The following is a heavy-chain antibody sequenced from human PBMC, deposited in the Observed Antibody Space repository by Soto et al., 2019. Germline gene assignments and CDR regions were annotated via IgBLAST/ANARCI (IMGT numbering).Heavy chain of an antibody. D-gene: IGHD3-10*01. CDR2: ISWDTNSM. CDR3: VKDVRAYYFDSTSAFDY. V-gene: IGHV3-9*01. CDR1: GFTFDDCA. Sequence: PGGSLRLSCAASGFTFDDCAMHWVRQAPGKGLEWVAAISWDTNSMAYADSVKGRFTISRDNARDSLHLDLKGLRAEDTAFYYCVKDVRAYYFDSTSAFDYWGQGTLVTVSS. J-gene: IGHJ4*02.